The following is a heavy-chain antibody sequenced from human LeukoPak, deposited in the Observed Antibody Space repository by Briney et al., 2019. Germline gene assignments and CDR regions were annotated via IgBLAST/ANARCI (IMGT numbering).Heavy chain of an antibody. D-gene: IGHD6-6*01. J-gene: IGHJ3*01. CDR3: ARSSYSSSSSV. CDR1: GFTFSGFW. Sequence: GGSLRLSCAVSGFTFSGFWMSWSRQAPGKRLEWVASINSDGSEGYYADVVKGRFTISRDNAKNSLYLQINSLRAEDTAVYYCARSSYSSSSSVWGQGTMVTISS. V-gene: IGHV3-7*03. CDR2: INSDGSEG.